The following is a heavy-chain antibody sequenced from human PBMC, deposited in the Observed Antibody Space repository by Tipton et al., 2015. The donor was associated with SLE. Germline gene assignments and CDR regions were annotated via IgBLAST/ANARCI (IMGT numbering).Heavy chain of an antibody. CDR1: GGSISSGSYF. D-gene: IGHD3-16*02. Sequence: TLSLTCTVSGGSISSGSYFWNWIRQPAGKGLEWIGRIYTSGRTNYNPSLTSRVTMSIDTSKNQFSLKLSPVTAADTAVYYCARGGNVWGSYRPFDYWGQGTLVTVSS. V-gene: IGHV4-61*02. CDR2: IYTSGRT. CDR3: ARGGNVWGSYRPFDY. J-gene: IGHJ4*02.